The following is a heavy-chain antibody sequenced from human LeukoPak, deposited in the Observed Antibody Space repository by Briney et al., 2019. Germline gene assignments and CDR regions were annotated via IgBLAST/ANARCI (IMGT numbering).Heavy chain of an antibody. V-gene: IGHV1-2*02. Sequence: ASVKVSCKASGYTFTDYYMPWVRQAPGQGLEWMGWINPNSGGTNYAQQFQGRVTMTRDTSISTAYMELSNLRSDDTAVYYCARGIAAAGGRWFDPWGQGTLVTVSS. CDR1: GYTFTDYY. CDR3: ARGIAAAGGRWFDP. J-gene: IGHJ5*02. D-gene: IGHD6-13*01. CDR2: INPNSGGT.